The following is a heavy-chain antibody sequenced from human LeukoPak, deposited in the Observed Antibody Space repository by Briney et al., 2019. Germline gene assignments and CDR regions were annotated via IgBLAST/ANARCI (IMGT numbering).Heavy chain of an antibody. CDR2: VNSDGGST. V-gene: IGHV3-74*01. J-gene: IGHJ3*02. D-gene: IGHD6-19*01. CDR3: ARSSGRSPFDM. CDR1: GFTCSSDW. Sequence: GGSLRLSCAPSGFTCSSDWMHWVRQGPGKGLVWVSRVNSDGGSTNYADSVKGRFTISRDNAKNTLYLQMNSLRADDTAVYYCARSSGRSPFDMWGQGTMVTVSS.